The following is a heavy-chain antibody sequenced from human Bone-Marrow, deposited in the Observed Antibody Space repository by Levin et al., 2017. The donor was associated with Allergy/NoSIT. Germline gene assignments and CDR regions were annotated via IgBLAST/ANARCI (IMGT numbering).Heavy chain of an antibody. CDR3: ARMTLGGGGLTNAFDI. CDR2: IDWDDDK. D-gene: IGHD3-16*01. V-gene: IGHV2-70*11. J-gene: IGHJ3*02. Sequence: ESGPTLVKPTQTLTLTCTLSGFSLSTRGMCVNWIRQPPGKALEWLARIDWDDDKYYSISLKTRLTISKDTSKNQVVLKMTNLDPVDTATYYCARMTLGGGGLTNAFDIWGQGTVVTVSS. CDR1: GFSLSTRGMC.